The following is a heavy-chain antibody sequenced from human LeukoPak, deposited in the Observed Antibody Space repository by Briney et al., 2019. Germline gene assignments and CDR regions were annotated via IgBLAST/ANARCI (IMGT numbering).Heavy chain of an antibody. D-gene: IGHD3-22*01. J-gene: IGHJ4*02. CDR2: IYYSGST. CDR3: ARVTGYMIEDYFDY. Sequence: SETLSLTCTVSGGSISSYYWSWIRQPPGKGLEWIGYIYYSGSTNYNPSLKSRVTISVDTSKNQFSLRLRSVTAADTAVYYCARVTGYMIEDYFDYWGQGTLVTVSS. V-gene: IGHV4-59*01. CDR1: GGSISSYY.